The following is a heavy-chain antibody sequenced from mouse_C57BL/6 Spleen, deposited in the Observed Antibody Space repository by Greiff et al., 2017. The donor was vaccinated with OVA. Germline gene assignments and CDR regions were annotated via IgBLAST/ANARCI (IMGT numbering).Heavy chain of an antibody. CDR2: INPYNGGT. CDR3: ASRSYYFDY. J-gene: IGHJ2*01. Sequence: VQLQQSGPVLVKPGASVKMSCKASGYTFTDYYMNWVKQSHGKSLEWIGVINPYNGGTSYNQKFKGKATLTVDKSSSTAYMELNSLTSEDSAVYYCASRSYYFDYWGQGTTLTVSS. V-gene: IGHV1-19*01. CDR1: GYTFTDYY.